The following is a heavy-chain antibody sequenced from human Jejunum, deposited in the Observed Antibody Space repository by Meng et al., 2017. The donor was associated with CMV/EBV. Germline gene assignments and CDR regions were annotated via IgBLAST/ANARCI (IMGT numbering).Heavy chain of an antibody. CDR1: FNSRG. D-gene: IGHD2-21*01. V-gene: IGHV1-18*01. J-gene: IGHJ5*02. CDR3: ATIAYCGGDCYKVHPLYDH. CDR2: ISSYNRNT. Sequence: FNSRGTDWGRQAPGKGLEGVGWISSYNRNTNYAQKFRGRVTLTTDTSTSIAYMELRSLRSDDTAVYYCATIAYCGGDCYKVHPLYDHWGQGTLVTVSS.